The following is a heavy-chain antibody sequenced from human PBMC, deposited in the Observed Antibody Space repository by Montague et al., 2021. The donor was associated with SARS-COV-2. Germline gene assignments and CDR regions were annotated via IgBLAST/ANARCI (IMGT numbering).Heavy chain of an antibody. CDR2: IYYSGST. CDR1: GGSISSSSYY. V-gene: IGHV4-39*01. CDR3: ARSPRHYDFWSGYLPGHFDY. D-gene: IGHD3-3*01. J-gene: IGHJ4*02. Sequence: SETLSLTCTVSGGSISSSSYYWGWIRPPPGKGLEWIGSIYYSGSTYYNPSLKSRVTISVDTSKNQFSLKLSSVTDAATAEYYCARSPRHYDFWSGYLPGHFDYWGQGTLVTVSS.